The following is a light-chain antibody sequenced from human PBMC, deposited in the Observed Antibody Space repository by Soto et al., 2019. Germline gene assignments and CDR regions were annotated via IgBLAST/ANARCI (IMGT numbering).Light chain of an antibody. V-gene: IGLV2-14*01. J-gene: IGLJ1*01. CDR3: SSYTSTSTPLYV. CDR2: DVN. CDR1: RSDVGDYNY. Sequence: QSALTQPASVSGSPGQSITISCTGTRSDVGDYNYVSWYQQHPGKAPKLMIYDVNNRPSGVSNRFSGSKSGDTASLTISGLQADDEADYYCSSYTSTSTPLYVFGTGTKLTVL.